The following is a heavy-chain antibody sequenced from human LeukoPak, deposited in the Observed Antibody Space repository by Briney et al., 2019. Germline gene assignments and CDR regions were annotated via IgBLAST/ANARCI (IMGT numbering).Heavy chain of an antibody. CDR3: AKVKDGGVVAATPGFDY. CDR1: GFTFSSYA. V-gene: IGHV3-23*01. D-gene: IGHD2-15*01. J-gene: IGHJ4*02. CDR2: ISGSGGST. Sequence: GGSLRLSCAASGFTFSSYAMSWVRQAPGKGLEWVSAISGSGGSTYYADSVKGRFTISRDNSKNTLYLQMNSLRAEDTAVYYCAKVKDGGVVAATPGFDYWGQGTLVTVSS.